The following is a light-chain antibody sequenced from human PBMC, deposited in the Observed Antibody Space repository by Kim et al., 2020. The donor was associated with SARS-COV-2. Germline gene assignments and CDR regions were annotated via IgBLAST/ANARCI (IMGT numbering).Light chain of an antibody. CDR3: QPLKHYPPT. Sequence: DIQMTQSPSTLSASVGDRVTITCRASQSIGSWLAWYQQEPGKAPYLLIYRASSLESGVPSRFSGSGSGTEFTLTISSLQPGDSASYLRQPLKHYPPTIGGGTQGGIK. V-gene: IGKV1-5*03. CDR2: RAS. J-gene: IGKJ4*01. CDR1: QSIGSW.